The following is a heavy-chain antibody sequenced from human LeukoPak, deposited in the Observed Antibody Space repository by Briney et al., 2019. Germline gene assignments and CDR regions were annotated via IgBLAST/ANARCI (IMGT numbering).Heavy chain of an antibody. Sequence: PGGSLRLSCAASGFTFSSYWMSWVRQAPGKGLEWVANIKQDGSEKYCVDSVKGRFTISRDNAKNSLYLQMNSLRAEDTAVYYCASIDRPYYDYVWGSSDVMDVWGKGTTVTVSS. J-gene: IGHJ6*03. CDR1: GFTFSSYW. CDR3: ASIDRPYYDYVWGSSDVMDV. CDR2: IKQDGSEK. D-gene: IGHD3-16*01. V-gene: IGHV3-7*01.